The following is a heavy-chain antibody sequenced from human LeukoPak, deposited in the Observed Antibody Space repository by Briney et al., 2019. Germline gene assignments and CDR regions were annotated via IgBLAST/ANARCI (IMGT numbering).Heavy chain of an antibody. D-gene: IGHD6-13*01. CDR1: GFTVSSNY. J-gene: IGHJ4*02. Sequence: GGSLRLSCAASGFTVSSNYMSWVRQAPGKGLEWVSVIYSGGSTYYADSVKGRFTISRDNSKNTLYLQMNSLRAEDTAVYCCARDLYSSSRTEDIWGQGTLVTVSS. V-gene: IGHV3-53*01. CDR2: IYSGGST. CDR3: ARDLYSSSRTEDI.